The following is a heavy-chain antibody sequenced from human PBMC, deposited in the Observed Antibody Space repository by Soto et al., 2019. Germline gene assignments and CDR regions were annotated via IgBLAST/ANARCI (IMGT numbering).Heavy chain of an antibody. J-gene: IGHJ6*02. CDR3: ARAAPSYCSSTSYYSCYYYGMDL. V-gene: IGHV1-18*04. Sequence: QVQLVQSGAEVKKPGASVKVSCKASGYTFTSYGISWVRQAPGQGLEWMGWNSAYNGNTNYAQKLRGRVTMPTDTPTSTPYLELRSLRSDDAAVYYCARAAPSYCSSTSYYSCYYYGMDLWGQGTTVTVSS. D-gene: IGHD2-2*01. CDR1: GYTFTSYG. CDR2: NSAYNGNT.